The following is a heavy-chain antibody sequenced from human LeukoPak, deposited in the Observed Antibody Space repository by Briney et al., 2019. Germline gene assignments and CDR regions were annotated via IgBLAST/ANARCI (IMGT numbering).Heavy chain of an antibody. D-gene: IGHD1-26*01. Sequence: ASVKVSCKASGYTFTGYYMHWVRQAPGQGLEWMGWINPNSGGTNYAQKFQGRVTMTRDTSISTAYMELSRLRSEDTAVYYCARVRTLVGVRDYYYYMDVWGKGTTVTVSS. V-gene: IGHV1-2*02. J-gene: IGHJ6*03. CDR1: GYTFTGYY. CDR2: INPNSGGT. CDR3: ARVRTLVGVRDYYYYMDV.